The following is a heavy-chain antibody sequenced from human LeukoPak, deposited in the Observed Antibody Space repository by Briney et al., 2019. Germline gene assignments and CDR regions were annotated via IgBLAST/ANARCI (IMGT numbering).Heavy chain of an antibody. CDR3: ARGGAARLHFQN. CDR1: GGSVSSGSYY. CDR2: IYYSGST. D-gene: IGHD6-6*01. V-gene: IGHV4-61*01. Sequence: SEALSLTCTVSGGSVSSGSYYWSWIRQPPGKGLEWIGYIYYSGSTNYNPSLQSRVTISVDTSKNQFSLNLNSVTAADTAVYYCARGGAARLHFQNWGQGTLVTVSS. J-gene: IGHJ1*01.